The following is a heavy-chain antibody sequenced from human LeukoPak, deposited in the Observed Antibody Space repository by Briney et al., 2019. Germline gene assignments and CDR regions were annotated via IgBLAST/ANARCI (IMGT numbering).Heavy chain of an antibody. J-gene: IGHJ4*02. V-gene: IGHV4-59*01. D-gene: IGHD3-3*01. CDR2: IYYSGST. Sequence: SETLSLTCTVSGGSITNYYWSWIRQPPGKGLEWIGYIYYSGSTKYKSSLKSRVTISVDTSKNQFSLKLSSVTAADTAVYYCAGDNFWSGYSHRYFDYWGQGTLVTVSS. CDR3: AGDNFWSGYSHRYFDY. CDR1: GGSITNYY.